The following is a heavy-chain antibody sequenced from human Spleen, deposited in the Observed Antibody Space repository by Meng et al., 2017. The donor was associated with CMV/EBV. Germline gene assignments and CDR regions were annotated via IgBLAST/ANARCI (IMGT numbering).Heavy chain of an antibody. V-gene: IGHV4-34*01. CDR1: GGSFSDHF. CDR2: INHSGST. Sequence: TCAVYGGSFSDHFWNWIRQPPGKGLEWIGEINHSGSTNYNPSLKSRVTISVDTSKNQFSLKLTSVTAADTAVYYCARGGSDGYYFDYWGQGTLVTVSS. CDR3: ARGGSDGYYFDY. J-gene: IGHJ4*02. D-gene: IGHD5-24*01.